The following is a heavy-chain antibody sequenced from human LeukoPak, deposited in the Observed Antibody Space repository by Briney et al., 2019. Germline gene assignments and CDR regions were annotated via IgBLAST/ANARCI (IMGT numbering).Heavy chain of an antibody. CDR3: AKDLKGYSDYEFSDY. J-gene: IGHJ4*02. CDR2: ISGSGGST. CDR1: GFTFSSYA. D-gene: IGHD5-12*01. V-gene: IGHV3-23*01. Sequence: GGSLRLSCAASGFTFSSYAMSWVRQAPGKGLEWVSVISGSGGSTHYADSVKGRFTISRDNSKNTLYLQMNSLRAEDTAVYYCAKDLKGYSDYEFSDYWGQGTLVTVSS.